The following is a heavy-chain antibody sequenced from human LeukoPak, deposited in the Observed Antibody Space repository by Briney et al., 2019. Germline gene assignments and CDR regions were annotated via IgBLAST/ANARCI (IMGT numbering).Heavy chain of an antibody. CDR2: MNPNSGNT. Sequence: ASVKVSCKASGYTFTSYDINWVRQATRQRLEWMGWMNPNSGNTGYAQKFQGRVTMTRNTSISTAYMELSSLRSEDTAVYYCARVSLDYGDYPNWFDPWGQGTLVTVSS. CDR1: GYTFTSYD. J-gene: IGHJ5*02. V-gene: IGHV1-8*01. D-gene: IGHD4-17*01. CDR3: ARVSLDYGDYPNWFDP.